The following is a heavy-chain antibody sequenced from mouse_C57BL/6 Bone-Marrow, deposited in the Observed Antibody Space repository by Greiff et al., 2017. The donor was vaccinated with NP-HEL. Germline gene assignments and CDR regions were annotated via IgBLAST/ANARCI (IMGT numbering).Heavy chain of an antibody. CDR2: IYPGSGST. J-gene: IGHJ3*01. D-gene: IGHD1-1*01. Sequence: QVQLQQPGAELVKPGASVKMSCKASGYTFTSYWITWVKQRPGQGLEWLGDIYPGSGSTNYNEKFKSKATLPVDTSSSTAYMQLSSLTSEDSAVYYCARGITTVELAYWGQGTLVTVSA. V-gene: IGHV1-55*01. CDR1: GYTFTSYW. CDR3: ARGITTVELAY.